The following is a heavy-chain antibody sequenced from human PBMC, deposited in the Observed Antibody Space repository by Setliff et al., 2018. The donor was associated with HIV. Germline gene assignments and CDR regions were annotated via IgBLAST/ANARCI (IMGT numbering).Heavy chain of an antibody. D-gene: IGHD7-27*01. CDR3: ARDSGLAGDFDY. CDR2: ISPIFQIA. V-gene: IGHV1-69*10. J-gene: IGHJ4*02. CDR1: GGTFSSHA. Sequence: SVKVSCKASGGTFSSHATSWVRQAPGQGLEWMGGISPIFQIADYAQKFQGRVTITADKSTSTAYKELRSLRSDDTAAYYCARDSGLAGDFDYWGQGTLVTVSS.